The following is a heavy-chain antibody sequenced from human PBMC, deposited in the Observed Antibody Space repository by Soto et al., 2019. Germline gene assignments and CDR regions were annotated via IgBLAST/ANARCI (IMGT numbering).Heavy chain of an antibody. CDR1: EFTFSSYS. CDR2: ISSSSSTI. V-gene: IGHV3-48*02. D-gene: IGHD6-19*01. J-gene: IGHJ4*02. Sequence: EAQLVESGGGLVQPGGSLRLSCAASEFTFSSYSMNWVRQAPGKGLEWISYISSSSSTIYYADSVRGRFPISRDNAKNSLYLQMNSLRDEDTAVYYCAGDSPPGWHFDYWGQGTLVTVSS. CDR3: AGDSPPGWHFDY.